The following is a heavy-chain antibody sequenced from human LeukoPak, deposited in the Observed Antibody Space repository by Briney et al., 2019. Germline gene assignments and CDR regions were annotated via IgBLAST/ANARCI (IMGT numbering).Heavy chain of an antibody. CDR3: ARHNYYQFDY. CDR2: INHSGST. J-gene: IGHJ4*02. D-gene: IGHD1-1*01. Sequence: SETLSLTCAVYGGSFSGYYWSWIRQPPGKGLEWIGEINHSGSTNYNPSLKSRVTISVDTSKNQFSLKLSSVTAADTAVYFCARHNYYQFDYWGQGTVVIASS. V-gene: IGHV4-34*01. CDR1: GGSFSGYY.